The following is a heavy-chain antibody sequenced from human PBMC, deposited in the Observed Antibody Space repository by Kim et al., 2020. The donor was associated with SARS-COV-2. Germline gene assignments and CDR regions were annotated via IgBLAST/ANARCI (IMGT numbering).Heavy chain of an antibody. D-gene: IGHD4-17*01. J-gene: IGHJ6*02. CDR3: AKVVTTIRNGMDV. V-gene: IGHV3-30*02. Sequence: YADSVKGRVTISRDNSKNTLYVQMNSLRAEDTAVYYCAKVVTTIRNGMDVWGQGTTVTVSS.